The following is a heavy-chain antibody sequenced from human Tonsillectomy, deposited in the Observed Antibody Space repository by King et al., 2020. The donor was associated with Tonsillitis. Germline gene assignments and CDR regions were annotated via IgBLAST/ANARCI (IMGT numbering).Heavy chain of an antibody. CDR1: GFTFSSYA. V-gene: IGHV3-30*01. J-gene: IGHJ4*02. CDR2: ISYDGSNK. CDR3: ASSPYCSGGSCYSEGGY. D-gene: IGHD2-15*01. Sequence: VQLVESGGGVVQPGRSLRLSCAASGFTFSSYAMHWFRQAPGKGLEWVAVISYDGSNKYYADSVKGRFTISRDNSKNTLYLQMNSLRAEDTAVYYCASSPYCSGGSCYSEGGYWGQGTLVTVSS.